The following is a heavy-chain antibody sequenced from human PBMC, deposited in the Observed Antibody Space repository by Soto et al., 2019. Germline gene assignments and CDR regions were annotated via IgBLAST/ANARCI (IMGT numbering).Heavy chain of an antibody. CDR1: GGSISSSSYS. Sequence: SETLSLTCTVSGGSISSSSYSWGWIRQPPGKGLEWIGSIYYSGSTNYNPSLKSRVTISVDTSKNQFSLKLSSVTAADTAVYYCARLYSNYALGFGPWGQGTLVTVSS. CDR2: IYYSGST. V-gene: IGHV4-39*07. D-gene: IGHD4-4*01. CDR3: ARLYSNYALGFGP. J-gene: IGHJ5*02.